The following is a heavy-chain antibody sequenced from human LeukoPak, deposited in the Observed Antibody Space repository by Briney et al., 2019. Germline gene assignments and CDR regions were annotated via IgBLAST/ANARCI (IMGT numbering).Heavy chain of an antibody. Sequence: GGSLRLSCAASGFTFSNSGMSWVRQAPGKGLEWVSVISGSGRKTDYADSVKGRFTISRDNSKNTMYLLMNSLRVEDTAEYYCAKDTGRYYYDSSTLNWGQGTLVTVSS. CDR2: ISGSGRKT. D-gene: IGHD3-22*01. CDR3: AKDTGRYYYDSSTLN. V-gene: IGHV3-23*01. CDR1: GFTFSNSG. J-gene: IGHJ4*02.